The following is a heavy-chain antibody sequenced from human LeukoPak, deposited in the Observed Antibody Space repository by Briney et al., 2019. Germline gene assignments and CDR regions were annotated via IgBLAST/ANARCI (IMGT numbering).Heavy chain of an antibody. CDR2: ISGSGGST. CDR3: AKDHVFDFWSGYSDY. D-gene: IGHD3-3*01. CDR1: GFTFDDYA. V-gene: IGHV3-23*01. Sequence: GGSLRLSCAASGFTFDDYAMHWVRQAPGKGLEWVSAISGSGGSTYYADSVKGRFTISRDNSKNTLYLQMNSLRAEDTAVYYCAKDHVFDFWSGYSDYWGQGTLVAVSS. J-gene: IGHJ4*02.